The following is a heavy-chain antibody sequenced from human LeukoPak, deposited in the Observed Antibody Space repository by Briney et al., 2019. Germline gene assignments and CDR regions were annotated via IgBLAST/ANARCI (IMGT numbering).Heavy chain of an antibody. D-gene: IGHD3-10*01. V-gene: IGHV4-39*01. CDR1: GGSISSSSYY. Sequence: MASETLSLTCTVSGGSISSSSYYWGWIRQPPGKGLEWIGSIYYSGSTYYNPSLKSRVTISVDTSKNQFSLKLSSVTAPDTAVYYCAIDLTSGFDYWGQGTLVTVSS. CDR3: AIDLTSGFDY. CDR2: IYYSGST. J-gene: IGHJ4*02.